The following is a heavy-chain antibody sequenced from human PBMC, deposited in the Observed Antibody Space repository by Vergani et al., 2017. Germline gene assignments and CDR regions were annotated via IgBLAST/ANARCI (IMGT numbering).Heavy chain of an antibody. CDR3: ARARNTMVRGVISNYGMDV. D-gene: IGHD3-10*01. J-gene: IGHJ6*02. Sequence: QVQLQESGPGLVKPSQTLSLTCTVSGGSISSGSYYWSWIRQPAGQGLEWIGRIYTSGSTNYNPSLKSRVTISVDTSKNQFSLKLSSVTAADTAVYYCARARNTMVRGVISNYGMDVWGQGTTVTVSS. CDR2: IYTSGST. CDR1: GGSISSGSYY. V-gene: IGHV4-61*02.